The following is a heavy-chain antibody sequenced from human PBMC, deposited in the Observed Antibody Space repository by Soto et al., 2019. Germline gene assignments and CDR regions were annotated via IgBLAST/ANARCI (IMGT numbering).Heavy chain of an antibody. V-gene: IGHV1-8*01. CDR3: ALNGVDYVRYYGMDV. CDR2: MNPNSGNT. J-gene: IGHJ6*02. CDR1: GYTFTSYD. Sequence: KISCKASGYTFTSYDINWVRQATGQGLEWMGWMNPNSGNTGYAQKFQGRVTMTRNTSISTAYMELSSLRSEDTAVYYCALNGVDYVRYYGMDVWGQGTTVTVSS. D-gene: IGHD7-27*01.